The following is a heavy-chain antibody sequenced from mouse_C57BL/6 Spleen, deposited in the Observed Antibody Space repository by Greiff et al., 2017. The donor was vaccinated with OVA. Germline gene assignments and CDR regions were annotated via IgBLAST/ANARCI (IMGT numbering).Heavy chain of an antibody. CDR1: GFSLTSYG. CDR2: IWRGGST. Sequence: VQLQQSGPGLVQPSQSLSITCTVSGFSLTSYGVHWVRQSPGKGLEWLGVIWRGGSTDYNAAFMSRLSITKDNSKSQVFFKMNSLQADDTAIYYCAKGFITTVYWYFDVWGTGTTVTVSS. V-gene: IGHV2-5*01. D-gene: IGHD1-1*01. J-gene: IGHJ1*03. CDR3: AKGFITTVYWYFDV.